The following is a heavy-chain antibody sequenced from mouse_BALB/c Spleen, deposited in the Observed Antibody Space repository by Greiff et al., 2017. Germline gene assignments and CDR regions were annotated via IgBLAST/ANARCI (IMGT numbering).Heavy chain of an antibody. Sequence: EVKLMESGPELVKPGASVKISCKASGYTFTDYNMHWVKQSHGKSLEWIGYIYPYNGGTGYNQKFKSKATLTVDNSSSTAYMELRSLTSEDSAVYYCARSRYDYDGYFDVWGAGTTVTVSS. CDR3: ARSRYDYDGYFDV. CDR1: GYTFTDYN. V-gene: IGHV1S29*02. D-gene: IGHD2-4*01. J-gene: IGHJ1*01. CDR2: IYPYNGGT.